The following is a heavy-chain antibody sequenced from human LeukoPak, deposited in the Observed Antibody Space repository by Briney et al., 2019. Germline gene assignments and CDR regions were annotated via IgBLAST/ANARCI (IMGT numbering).Heavy chain of an antibody. V-gene: IGHV1-69*04. CDR2: IIPILGRA. CDR1: GGSFSNYA. CDR3: AREVSYDFWSGYINLDP. J-gene: IGHJ5*02. D-gene: IGHD3-3*01. Sequence: ASVKVSCKSSGGSFSNYAINWVRQAPRQGLEWMGRIIPILGRANYAQNFQGRITITADKSTNTVYMELSSLRSEDTAMYYCAREVSYDFWSGYINLDPWGQGALVTVSS.